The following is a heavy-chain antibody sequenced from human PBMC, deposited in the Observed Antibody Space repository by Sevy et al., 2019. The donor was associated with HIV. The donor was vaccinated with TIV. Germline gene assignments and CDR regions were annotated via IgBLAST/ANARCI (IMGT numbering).Heavy chain of an antibody. CDR2: ISGDGENT. V-gene: IGHV3-23*01. CDR3: AREWRGISAFDI. CDR1: EFIFSSHA. Sequence: GGSLRLSCVASEFIFSSHAVSWVRQAPGKGLEWVSAISGDGENTHYADSVRGRFTISRDNFKNTLYLQMNSLRAEDTALYDCAREWRGISAFDIWGPGTMVTVSS. J-gene: IGHJ3*02. D-gene: IGHD3-3*02.